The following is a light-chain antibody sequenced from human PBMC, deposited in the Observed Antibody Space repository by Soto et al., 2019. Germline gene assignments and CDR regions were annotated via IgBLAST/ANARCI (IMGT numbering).Light chain of an antibody. J-gene: IGKJ4*01. CDR2: AAS. CDR3: QQLSTYPST. CDR1: QGIGSY. Sequence: LTQSPATLSASVGDRVTITCRASQGIGSYLAWYQQKPGEAPKLLIFAASTLQSGVPSRFSGSGSGTDFTLTISSLQAEDFATYYCQQLSTYPSTFGGGTKVDI. V-gene: IGKV1-9*01.